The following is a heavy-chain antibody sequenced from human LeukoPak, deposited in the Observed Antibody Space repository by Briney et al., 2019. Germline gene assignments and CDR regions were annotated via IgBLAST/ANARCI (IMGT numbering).Heavy chain of an antibody. J-gene: IGHJ4*02. V-gene: IGHV3-9*01. CDR2: ISWNSGSI. CDR3: AKDIFYDSKARGFDY. D-gene: IGHD3-22*01. Sequence: GGSLRLSCAASGFTFVDYGMHWVRQAPGKGLEWVSGISWNSGSIGYADSVKGRFTISRDNAKNSLYLQMNSLRAEDTALYYCAKDIFYDSKARGFDYWGQGTLVTVSS. CDR1: GFTFVDYG.